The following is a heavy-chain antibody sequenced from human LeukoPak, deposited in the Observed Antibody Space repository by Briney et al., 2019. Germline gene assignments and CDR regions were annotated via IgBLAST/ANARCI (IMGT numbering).Heavy chain of an antibody. CDR1: GFTFSSAW. CDR3: TTDPFMLDVYHFHY. D-gene: IGHD5/OR15-5a*01. Sequence: GGSLRLSCAASGFTFSSAWMTWVRQAPGKGLEWVGHIKSKADGGTTDYAAPAKGRFTISRDDSKNTLSLQVNSLKYEDTAVYYCTTDPFMLDVYHFHYWGQGTLVTASS. J-gene: IGHJ4*02. V-gene: IGHV3-15*01. CDR2: IKSKADGGTT.